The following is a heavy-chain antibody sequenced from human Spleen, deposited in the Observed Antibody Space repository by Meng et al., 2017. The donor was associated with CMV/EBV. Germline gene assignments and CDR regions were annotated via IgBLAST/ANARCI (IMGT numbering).Heavy chain of an antibody. CDR3: AKSGSGDNGGYILPGDS. J-gene: IGHJ4*02. Sequence: ASVKVSCKASGYTFTSYGISWVRQAPGQGLEWMGWISAYNGNTNYAQKLQGRVTMTTDTSTSTAYMELRSLRSEDTAIYYCAKSGSGDNGGYILPGDSWGQGTLVTVSS. CDR2: ISAYNGNT. D-gene: IGHD3-22*01. CDR1: GYTFTSYG. V-gene: IGHV1-18*01.